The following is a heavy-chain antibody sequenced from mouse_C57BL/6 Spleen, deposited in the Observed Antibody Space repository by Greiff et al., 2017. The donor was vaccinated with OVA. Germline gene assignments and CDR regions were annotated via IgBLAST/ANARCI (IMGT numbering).Heavy chain of an antibody. V-gene: IGHV3-6*01. CDR2: ISYDGSN. CDR3: ASLEIRYAMDY. Sequence: EVQLQQSGPGLVKPSQSLSLTCSVTGYSITSGYYWNWIRQFPGNKLEWMGYISYDGSNNYNPSLKNRISITRDTSKNQFFLKLNSVTTEDTATYYCASLEIRYAMDYWGQGTSVTVSS. J-gene: IGHJ4*01. CDR1: GYSITSGYY.